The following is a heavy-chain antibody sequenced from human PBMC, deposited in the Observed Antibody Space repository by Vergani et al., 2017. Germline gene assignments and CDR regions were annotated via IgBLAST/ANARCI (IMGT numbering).Heavy chain of an antibody. V-gene: IGHV4-38-2*01. CDR2: IYHSGST. D-gene: IGHD6-13*01. CDR3: ARQSSSSWDDAFDI. CDR1: GYSISSGYY. J-gene: IGHJ3*02. Sequence: QVQLQESGPGLVKPSETLYLTCAVSGYSISSGYYWGWIRQPPGKGLEWIGSIYHSGSTYYNPSLKSRVTISVDTSKNQFSLKLSSVTAADTAVYYCARQSSSSWDDAFDIWGQGTMVTVSS.